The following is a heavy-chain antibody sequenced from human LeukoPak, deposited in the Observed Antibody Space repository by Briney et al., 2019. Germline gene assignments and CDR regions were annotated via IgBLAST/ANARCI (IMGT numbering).Heavy chain of an antibody. Sequence: GGSLRLSCAASGXTFSSYAMSWVRQAPGKGQEWVSTFSGTSTNSYADAVKGRVTISRDNSKSTLYLQMNSLRAEDTAVYYCAKLKQWQPQRYFFEYWGQGALVTVAS. D-gene: IGHD6-19*01. CDR2: FSGTSTN. CDR3: AKLKQWQPQRYFFEY. V-gene: IGHV3-23*01. CDR1: GXTFSSYA. J-gene: IGHJ4*02.